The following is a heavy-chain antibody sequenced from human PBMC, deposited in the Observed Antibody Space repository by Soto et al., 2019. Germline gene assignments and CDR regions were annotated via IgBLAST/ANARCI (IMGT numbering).Heavy chain of an antibody. V-gene: IGHV1-18*04. CDR3: ARDLVAGIWGDAFDS. D-gene: IGHD3-16*01. CDR2: INPYNANV. J-gene: IGHJ3*02. CDR1: GYTFTNHG. Sequence: QVLLVQSGAEVKKPGASVKVSCKTSGYTFTNHGINWVRQAPGQGLEWMGWINPYNANVNYAQKLQGRVTMTTDTSTSTAYMDLRSLTSDDTAVYYCARDLVAGIWGDAFDSWGQGTMVTVSS.